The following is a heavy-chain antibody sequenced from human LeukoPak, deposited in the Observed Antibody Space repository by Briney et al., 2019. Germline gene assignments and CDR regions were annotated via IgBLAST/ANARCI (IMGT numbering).Heavy chain of an antibody. CDR3: ARHRSGTTADF. CDR1: GGSISGYY. D-gene: IGHD1-7*01. J-gene: IGHJ4*02. CDR2: ISYSGST. V-gene: IGHV4-59*08. Sequence: PSETLSLTCTVSGGSISGYYWSWIRQPPGMGLEWIGYISYSGSTNYNASLTSRVTMSVDTSKNQLSLRLSSVTAADTAVYYCARHRSGTTADFWGQGTLVTVSS.